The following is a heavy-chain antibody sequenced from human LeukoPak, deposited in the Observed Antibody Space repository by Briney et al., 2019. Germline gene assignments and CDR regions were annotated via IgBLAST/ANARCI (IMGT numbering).Heavy chain of an antibody. J-gene: IGHJ5*02. CDR1: GYTFPSYS. Sequence: ASVKVSCKASGYTFPSYSIHWVRQAPGQGLEWMGIINPSGGSTSYAQKFQGRVTMTRDTSTSTVYMELSSLRSEDTAVYYCARGITIFGVVIMFRDWFDPWGQGTLVTVSS. V-gene: IGHV1-46*03. CDR2: INPSGGST. CDR3: ARGITIFGVVIMFRDWFDP. D-gene: IGHD3-3*01.